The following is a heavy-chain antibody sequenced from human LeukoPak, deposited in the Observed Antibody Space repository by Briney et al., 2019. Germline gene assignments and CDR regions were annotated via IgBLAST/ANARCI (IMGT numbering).Heavy chain of an antibody. Sequence: SETLSLTCAVYGRSFSSYYWSWIRQPPGKGLEWIGEINHSGSTNYIPSLNSRVTISVDTSKIQFSLKLSSVTAADTAVYYCARRKITFGGVIVYYFDYWGQGTLVTVSS. J-gene: IGHJ4*02. CDR1: GRSFSSYY. D-gene: IGHD3-16*02. CDR2: INHSGST. V-gene: IGHV4-34*01. CDR3: ARRKITFGGVIVYYFDY.